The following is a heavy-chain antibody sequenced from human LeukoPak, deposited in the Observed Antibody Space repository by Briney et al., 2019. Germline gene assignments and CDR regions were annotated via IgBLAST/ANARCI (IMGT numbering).Heavy chain of an antibody. CDR2: TYYRSKWYN. Sequence: SQTLSLTCAISGDSVSSNSATWIWIRQSPSRGLEWLGRTYYRSKWYNDYAVSVKSRTTINPDTSKNRFSLQLNSVTPEDTAVYYCARAAIDTSGYYSFDYWGQGTLVTVSS. CDR1: GDSVSSNSAT. D-gene: IGHD3-22*01. V-gene: IGHV6-1*01. CDR3: ARAAIDTSGYYSFDY. J-gene: IGHJ4*02.